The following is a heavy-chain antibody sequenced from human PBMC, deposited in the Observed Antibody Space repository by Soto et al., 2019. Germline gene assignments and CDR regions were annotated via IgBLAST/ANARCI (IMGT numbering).Heavy chain of an antibody. D-gene: IGHD6-13*01. Sequence: SETLSLTCTVSGGSISSSSYYWGWIRQPPGKGLEWIGSIYYSGSTYYNPSLKSRVTISVGTSKNQFSLKLNSVTAADTAVYYCARHGDVSSSSWSYYYYYYGMDVWGQGATVTVSS. CDR2: IYYSGST. CDR1: GGSISSSSYY. J-gene: IGHJ6*02. V-gene: IGHV4-39*01. CDR3: ARHGDVSSSSWSYYYYYYGMDV.